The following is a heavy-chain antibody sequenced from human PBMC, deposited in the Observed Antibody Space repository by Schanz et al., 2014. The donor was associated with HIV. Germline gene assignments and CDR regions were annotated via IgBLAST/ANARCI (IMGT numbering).Heavy chain of an antibody. J-gene: IGHJ6*02. CDR3: AKSRGDSWPYGMDV. CDR2: ITGSGSHI. CDR1: GFSLSGYG. D-gene: IGHD4-17*01. Sequence: EVQLLESGGGLVQPGGSLRLSCAASGFSLSGYGMNWVRQAPGKGLEWVSGITGSGSHIYYADSVKGRFTIFRDNSKNTLYLQMNSLRAEDTAVYYCAKSRGDSWPYGMDVWGQGTTVTVSS. V-gene: IGHV3-23*01.